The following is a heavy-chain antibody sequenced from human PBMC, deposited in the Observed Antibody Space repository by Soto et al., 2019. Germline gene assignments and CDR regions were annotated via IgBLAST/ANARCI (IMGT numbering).Heavy chain of an antibody. CDR1: GGSISSGGYY. D-gene: IGHD3-16*02. V-gene: IGHV4-31*03. CDR2: IYHSGST. CDR3: ARESRSSWGSYREFDY. J-gene: IGHJ4*02. Sequence: QVQLQESGPGLVKPSQTLSLTCTVSGGSISSGGYYWSWIRQHPGKGLEWIGYIYHSGSTYYNPSLKSRVTISVDTSKNQFSLKLSSVTAADTAVYYCARESRSSWGSYREFDYWGQGTLVTVSS.